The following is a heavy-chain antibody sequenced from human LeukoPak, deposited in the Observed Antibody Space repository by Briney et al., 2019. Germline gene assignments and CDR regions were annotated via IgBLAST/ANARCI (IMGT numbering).Heavy chain of an antibody. Sequence: GGSLRLSCAASGFSFSSFGMNWVRQAPGKGLEWISYISTSSLNTIHYADSVKGRFTIFRDNAKNSLFLQMNSLRAEDTAVYYCARSLSTDFDYWGQGILVTVSS. D-gene: IGHD5/OR15-5a*01. J-gene: IGHJ4*02. V-gene: IGHV3-48*04. CDR3: ARSLSTDFDY. CDR1: GFSFSSFG. CDR2: ISTSSLNTI.